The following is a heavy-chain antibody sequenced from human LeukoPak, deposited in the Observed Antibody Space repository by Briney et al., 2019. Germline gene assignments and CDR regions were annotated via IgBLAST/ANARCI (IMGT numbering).Heavy chain of an antibody. J-gene: IGHJ4*02. CDR3: ASLPVRTIGTTSDY. CDR2: ISYDGSNK. CDR1: GFTFSSYA. Sequence: PGGSLRLSCAASGFTFSSYAMHWVRQAPGKGLEWVAVISYDGSNKYYADSVKGRFTISRDNSRNTLYLQMNSLRAEDTAMYYCASLPVRTIGTTSDYWGQGILVTVSS. D-gene: IGHD1-1*01. V-gene: IGHV3-30-3*02.